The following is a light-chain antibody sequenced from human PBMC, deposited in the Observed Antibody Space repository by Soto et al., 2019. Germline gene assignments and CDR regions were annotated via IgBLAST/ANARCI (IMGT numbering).Light chain of an antibody. J-gene: IGLJ1*01. CDR3: CSYAGSSSYV. CDR2: EVS. Sequence: QSVLTQPASVSGSPGQSITISCTGTSSDVGSYNLVSWYQQPPGKAPKLMIYEVSKRPSGVSNRFSGSKSGNTASLTISGLQAEYEADYYCCSYAGSSSYVFGTGTKVTVL. V-gene: IGLV2-23*02. CDR1: SSDVGSYNL.